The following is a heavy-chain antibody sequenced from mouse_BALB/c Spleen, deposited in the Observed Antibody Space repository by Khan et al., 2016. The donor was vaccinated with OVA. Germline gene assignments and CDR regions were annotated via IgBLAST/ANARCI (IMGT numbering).Heavy chain of an antibody. CDR1: GYTFTNFG. D-gene: IGHD1-1*01. J-gene: IGHJ3*01. CDR3: ARGRNYCGSWFAY. V-gene: IGHV9-1*02. Sequence: QIQLVQSGPELKKPGETVKISCKASGYTFTNFGMNWVKQAPGKALKWMGWINTSTGEPTYADDFKGRFAFSLETSASTAYLQINSLTNEDMASYFCARGRNYCGSWFAYWGQGTLVTVSA. CDR2: INTSTGEP.